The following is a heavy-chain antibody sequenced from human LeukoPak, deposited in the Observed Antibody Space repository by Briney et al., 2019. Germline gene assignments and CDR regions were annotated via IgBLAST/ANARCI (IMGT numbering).Heavy chain of an antibody. J-gene: IGHJ4*02. CDR1: GFTFSSYA. D-gene: IGHD3-10*01. CDR2: ISGSGGST. V-gene: IGHV3-23*01. Sequence: GGSLRLSCAASGFTFSSYAMSWVRQAPGKGLEWVSAISGSGGSTYYADSVKGRFTISRDDSKNTAYLQMNSLKTEDTAVYYCTSPSTGTNDYWGQGTLVTVSS. CDR3: TSPSTGTNDY.